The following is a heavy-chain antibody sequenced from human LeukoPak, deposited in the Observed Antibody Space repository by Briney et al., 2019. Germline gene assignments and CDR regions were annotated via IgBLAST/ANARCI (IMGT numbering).Heavy chain of an antibody. CDR2: MNPNSGNT. D-gene: IGHD5-12*01. CDR3: ARGGVKWLRSAFDY. CDR1: GGTFSSYA. J-gene: IGHJ4*02. Sequence: ASVKASCKASGGTFSSYAISWVRQAPGQGLEWMGWMNPNSGNTGYAQKFQGRVTMTRNTSISTAYMELSSLRSEDTAVYYCARGGVKWLRSAFDYWGQGTLVAVSS. V-gene: IGHV1-8*02.